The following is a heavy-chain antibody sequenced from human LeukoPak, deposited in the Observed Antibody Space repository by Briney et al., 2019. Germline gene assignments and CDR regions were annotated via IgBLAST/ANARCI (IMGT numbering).Heavy chain of an antibody. CDR2: SGHSGSS. CDR1: GGPFRGFF. J-gene: IGHJ5*02. D-gene: IGHD4-23*01. Sequence: SETLSLTCAVYGGPFRGFFWSWIRQAPGKGLDGIGKSGHSGSSNYNPSLKSRINISLDTSKSQFSLRLTSVTAADTAVYYCARGIFYGGRNQYIWLDLWGQGTLVTVSS. CDR3: ARGIFYGGRNQYIWLDL. V-gene: IGHV4-34*01.